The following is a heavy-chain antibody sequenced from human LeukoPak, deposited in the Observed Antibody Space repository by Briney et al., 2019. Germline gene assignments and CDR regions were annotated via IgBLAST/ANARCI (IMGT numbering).Heavy chain of an antibody. CDR1: GFTFSSYG. J-gene: IGHJ4*02. V-gene: IGHV3-30*02. D-gene: IGHD5-18*01. CDR2: IRFDGSNK. CDR3: AKGYSYGPGCYFDY. Sequence: GGSLRLSCAASGFTFSSYGMHWVRQAPGKGLEWVAFIRFDGSNKYYEDSVKGRFTISRDNSKNTLYLQMNGLRPEDAAVYYCAKGYSYGPGCYFDYWGQGTLVTVSS.